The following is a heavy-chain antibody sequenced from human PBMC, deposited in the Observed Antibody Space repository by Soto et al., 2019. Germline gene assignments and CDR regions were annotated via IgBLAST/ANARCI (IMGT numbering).Heavy chain of an antibody. CDR2: ISAYNGNT. V-gene: IGHV1-18*01. CDR3: ARYGSIGLSRFLEWTQNWFDP. CDR1: GYTFTSYG. J-gene: IGHJ5*02. D-gene: IGHD3-3*01. Sequence: ASVKVSCKASGYTFTSYGISWVRQAPGQGLEWMGWISAYNGNTNYAQKLQGRVTMTTDTSTSTAYMELRSLRSDDTAVYYCARYGSIGLSRFLEWTQNWFDPWGQGTLVTVSS.